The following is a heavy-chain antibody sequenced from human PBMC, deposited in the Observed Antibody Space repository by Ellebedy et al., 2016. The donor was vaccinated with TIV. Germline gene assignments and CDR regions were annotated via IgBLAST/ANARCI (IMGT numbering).Heavy chain of an antibody. J-gene: IGHJ5*02. V-gene: IGHV3-66*01. CDR2: IYSDGGT. CDR3: ARDPGGGGDYGYNWFDP. Sequence: PGGSLRLSCTASGFTVSSFFMSWVRQAPGKGLEWVSVIYSDGGTNYTDSVKGRFTMSRDSSDNTMSMQMNSLRVEDTAGYYCARDPGGGGDYGYNWFDPWGQGTLVTVSS. CDR1: GFTVSSFF. D-gene: IGHD3-16*01.